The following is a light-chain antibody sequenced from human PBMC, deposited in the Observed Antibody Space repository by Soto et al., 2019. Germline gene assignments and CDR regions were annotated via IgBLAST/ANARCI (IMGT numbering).Light chain of an antibody. Sequence: QSVLTQPASVSGSPGQSITISCTGTSSDVGSYNLVSWYQQHPGEVPKLMIYEGNKRPSGVSIRFSGSRSGNTASLTISGLQTEDEADYYCCSYAGDTTYVFGTGIKVTV. V-gene: IGLV2-23*01. CDR2: EGN. J-gene: IGLJ1*01. CDR1: SSDVGSYNL. CDR3: CSYAGDTTYV.